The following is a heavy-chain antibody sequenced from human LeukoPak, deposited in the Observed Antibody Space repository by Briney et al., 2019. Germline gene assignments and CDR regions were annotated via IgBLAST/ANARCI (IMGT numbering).Heavy chain of an antibody. D-gene: IGHD3-16*02. Sequence: GGSLRLSCAASGFTVSTNYMSWVRQAPGKGLEWVSVIYSGGSTYYTDSVKGRFTISRDNSKNTLYLQMNSLRAEDTAVYYCAVYADDYVWGSYRYSGPDYWGQGTLVTVSS. CDR2: IYSGGST. V-gene: IGHV3-53*01. CDR3: AVYADDYVWGSYRYSGPDY. CDR1: GFTVSTNY. J-gene: IGHJ4*02.